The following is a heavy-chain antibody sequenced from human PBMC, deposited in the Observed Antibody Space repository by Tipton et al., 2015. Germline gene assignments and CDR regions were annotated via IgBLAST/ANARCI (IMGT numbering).Heavy chain of an antibody. D-gene: IGHD3-22*01. CDR3: ARASIIQGYYHDSSRYYLFNS. CDR1: GGSFSGYY. Sequence: TLSLTCAVYGGSFSGYYWNWIRQPPGKGLEWIGEINHSGSTNYNPSLRSRVAMSMDTSKNQFSLKLSSVIAADTAVYYCARASIIQGYYHDSSRYYLFNSWGQGTLVTVSS. J-gene: IGHJ1*01. CDR2: INHSGST. V-gene: IGHV4-34*01.